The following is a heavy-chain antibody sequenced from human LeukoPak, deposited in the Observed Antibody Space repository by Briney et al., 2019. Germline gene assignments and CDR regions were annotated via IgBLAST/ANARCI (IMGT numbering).Heavy chain of an antibody. CDR1: GYSFTIYD. D-gene: IGHD3-16*01. J-gene: IGHJ4*02. Sequence: ASVKVSCKPSGYSFTIYDINGLRQAPGQGPERMGWVNTATGNTVYAQKFQGRVSMTRDTSRTTAYMELSSLTSEDTAVYFCARVWGPTPIHYFDYWGQGSLVTVS. CDR3: ARVWGPTPIHYFDY. CDR2: VNTATGNT. V-gene: IGHV1-8*01.